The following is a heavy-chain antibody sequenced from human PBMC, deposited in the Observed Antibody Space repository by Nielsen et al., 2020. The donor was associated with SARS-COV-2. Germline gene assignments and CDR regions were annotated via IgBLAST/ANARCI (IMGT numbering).Heavy chain of an antibody. CDR3: AREGSGSYYVDY. Sequence: GESLKISCAASGFTFDDYAMHWVRQAPGKGLEWVSSISVSGDNLNYIDSVKGRFTISRDISENTVYLQMNDLRAEDTAVYYCAREGSGSYYVDYWGQGTLVTVSS. D-gene: IGHD1-26*01. CDR2: ISVSGDNL. V-gene: IGHV3-23*01. J-gene: IGHJ4*02. CDR1: GFTFDDYA.